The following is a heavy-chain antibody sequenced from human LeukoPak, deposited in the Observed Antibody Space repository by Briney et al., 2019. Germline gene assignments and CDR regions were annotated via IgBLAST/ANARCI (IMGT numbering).Heavy chain of an antibody. V-gene: IGHV3-30-3*01. J-gene: IGHJ4*02. CDR3: ARDWRDFDY. Sequence: GGSLRLSCAASGFTFSSYAMHWDRQAPGKGLEWVAVISYDGSNKYYADSVKGRFTISRDNSKNTLYLQMNSLRAEDTAVYYCARDWRDFDYWGQGTLVTVSS. CDR2: ISYDGSNK. CDR1: GFTFSSYA.